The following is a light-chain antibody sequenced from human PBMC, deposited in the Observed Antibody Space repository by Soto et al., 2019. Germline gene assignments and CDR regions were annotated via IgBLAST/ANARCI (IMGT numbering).Light chain of an antibody. CDR1: QDISHY. Sequence: DIQVTQSPSSVSASVGDRVSITCRASQDISHYLAWYQQKPGKAPKLLIYGASSLESGVPSRFSGSASGTEFTLTISSLQPDDFATYYCQQYDNYPLTFGGGTKVDIK. CDR3: QQYDNYPLT. J-gene: IGKJ4*01. V-gene: IGKV1-16*01. CDR2: GAS.